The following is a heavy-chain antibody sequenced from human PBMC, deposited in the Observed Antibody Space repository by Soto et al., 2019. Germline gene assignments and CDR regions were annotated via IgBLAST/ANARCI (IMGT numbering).Heavy chain of an antibody. Sequence: SETLSLTCAVSGVSISSGNWWTWVRQSPQGGLEYIGEIFHDGTANYYLSFQRRIAMSVDTSKNQISLRLASVTASDTAIYYCARLVYDTRLDYMYFDFWGQGALVTV. D-gene: IGHD3-16*01. CDR2: IFHDGTA. J-gene: IGHJ4*02. CDR1: GVSISSGNW. CDR3: ARLVYDTRLDYMYFDF. V-gene: IGHV4-4*02.